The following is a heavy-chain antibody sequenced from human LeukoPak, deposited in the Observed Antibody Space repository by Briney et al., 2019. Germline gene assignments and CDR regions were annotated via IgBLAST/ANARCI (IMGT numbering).Heavy chain of an antibody. J-gene: IGHJ4*02. CDR3: ARPDSSGWYPLDY. V-gene: IGHV1-69*13. CDR1: GQSLTGYF. CDR2: IIPIFGTA. D-gene: IGHD6-19*01. Sequence: ASVKVSCKASGQSLTGYFIHWVRQAPGQGLEWMGGIIPIFGTANYAQKFQGRVTITADESTSTAYMELSSLRSEDTAVYYCARPDSSGWYPLDYWGQGTLVTVSS.